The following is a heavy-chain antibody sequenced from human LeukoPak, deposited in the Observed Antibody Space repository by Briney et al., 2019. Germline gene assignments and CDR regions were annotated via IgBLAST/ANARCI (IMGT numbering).Heavy chain of an antibody. CDR1: GGTFSSYA. J-gene: IGHJ3*02. V-gene: IGHV1-46*01. CDR3: ARVLAAGVRSDGFDI. Sequence: ASVKVSCKASGGTFSSYAISWVRQAPGQGLEWMGIINPSAGTTGYAQKFQGRVTMTRDTSTSTVYVELGSLRSEDTAVYYCARVLAAGVRSDGFDIWGQGTMVTVSS. D-gene: IGHD6-13*01. CDR2: INPSAGTT.